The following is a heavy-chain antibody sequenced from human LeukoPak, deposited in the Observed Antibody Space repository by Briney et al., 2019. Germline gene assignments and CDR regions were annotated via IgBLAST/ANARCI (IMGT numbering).Heavy chain of an antibody. J-gene: IGHJ4*02. CDR3: ATAADIVATIPFDY. V-gene: IGHV1-24*01. CDR1: GYTLTELS. CDR2: FDPEDGET. D-gene: IGHD5-12*01. Sequence: GASVKVSCKVSGYTLTELSMHWVRQAPGKGHEWMGGFDPEDGETIYAQKFQGRVTMTEDTSTDTAYMELSSLRSEDTAVYYCATAADIVATIPFDYWGQGTLVTVSS.